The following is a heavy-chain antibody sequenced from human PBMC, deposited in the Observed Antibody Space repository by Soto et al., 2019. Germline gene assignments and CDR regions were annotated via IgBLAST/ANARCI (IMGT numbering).Heavy chain of an antibody. CDR2: NSAHNGNT. Sequence: QVHLVQSGAEVKKPGASVKVSCKGSGYDFTTYGITWVRQAPGQGLEWMAWNSAHNGNTDYAQKLQGRVTVTRDTSTSTAYMERRSLRSDDTAMYYCARGRYGDYWGQGALVTVSS. D-gene: IGHD1-1*01. J-gene: IGHJ4*02. V-gene: IGHV1-18*01. CDR1: GYDFTTYG. CDR3: ARGRYGDY.